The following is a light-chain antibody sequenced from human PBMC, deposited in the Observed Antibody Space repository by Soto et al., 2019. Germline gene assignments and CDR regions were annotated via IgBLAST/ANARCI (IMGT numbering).Light chain of an antibody. J-gene: IGLJ1*01. CDR2: DVT. V-gene: IGLV2-14*01. Sequence: QSVLAQPASVSGSPGQSMAISCTGTSSDVGAYNYVSWYQQHPGKVPKLVIYDVTNRPSGVSDRFSGSKSGNTASLTISGLQAEDEADYYCSSYTSNTTPYVFGTGTKVTVL. CDR3: SSYTSNTTPYV. CDR1: SSDVGAYNY.